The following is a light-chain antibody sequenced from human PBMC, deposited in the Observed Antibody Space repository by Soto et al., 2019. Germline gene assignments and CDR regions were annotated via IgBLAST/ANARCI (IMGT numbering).Light chain of an antibody. V-gene: IGLV2-14*01. CDR2: EVS. CDR1: SSDVGAYNY. Sequence: QSALTQPASVSGSPGQSLTISCTGTSSDVGAYNYVSWYQQHPGKAPKLMIFEVSDRPSGVSNRFSGSKSGNTASLTISGLQAEDEADYYCSSYTSSNTLVFGGGTKLTVL. J-gene: IGLJ2*01. CDR3: SSYTSSNTLV.